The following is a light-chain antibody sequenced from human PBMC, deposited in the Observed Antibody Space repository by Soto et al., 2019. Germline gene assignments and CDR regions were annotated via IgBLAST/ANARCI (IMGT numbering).Light chain of an antibody. CDR3: QQYGRSPGLFS. CDR1: QSVSNTY. CDR2: DAS. J-gene: IGKJ3*01. Sequence: EIELTQSPGTLSLSPGERATLSCRASQSVSNTYLAWYQQKPGQAPRLLIYDASSRATGIPDRFSGSGSGTDFTLTISRLEPEDFAVYYCQQYGRSPGLFSFGPGTKVDIK. V-gene: IGKV3-20*01.